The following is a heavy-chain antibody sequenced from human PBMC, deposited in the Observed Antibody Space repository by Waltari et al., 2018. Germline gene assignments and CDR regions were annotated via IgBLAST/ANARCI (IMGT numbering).Heavy chain of an antibody. J-gene: IGHJ4*02. CDR3: AKDEMVAAHGRGYYFDY. D-gene: IGHD2-15*01. CDR2: ISGSGGST. V-gene: IGHV3-23*04. CDR1: GFTFSCYA. Sequence: EVQLVESGGGLVQPGGSMRLSCAASGFTFSCYAMRWVRQAPGTGLEWVSAISGSGGSTYYADSVKGRFTISRDNSKNTLYLQMNSLRAEDTAVYYCAKDEMVAAHGRGYYFDYWGQGTLVTVSS.